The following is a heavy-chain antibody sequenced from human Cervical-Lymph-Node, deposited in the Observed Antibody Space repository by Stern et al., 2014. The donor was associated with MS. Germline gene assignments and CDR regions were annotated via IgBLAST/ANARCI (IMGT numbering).Heavy chain of an antibody. CDR2: IYPGDSDT. J-gene: IGHJ4*02. D-gene: IGHD4-23*01. V-gene: IGHV5-51*01. CDR3: ARHRPVVTPVMEYYFDY. Sequence: EVQLVESGAEVKKPGESLKISCKGSGYSFTSYWIGWVRQMPGKGLEWMGIIYPGDSDTRYSPSFQGQVTISADKSISTAYLQWSSLKASDTAMYYCARHRPVVTPVMEYYFDYWGQGTLVTVSS. CDR1: GYSFTSYW.